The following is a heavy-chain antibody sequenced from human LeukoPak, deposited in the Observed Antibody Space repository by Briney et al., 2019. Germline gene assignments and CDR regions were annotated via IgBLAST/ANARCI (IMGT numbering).Heavy chain of an antibody. D-gene: IGHD5-24*01. CDR2: INHSGST. J-gene: IGHJ4*02. CDR3: ALGYNDIWEL. V-gene: IGHV4-4*02. CDR1: SGSISSSTW. Sequence: SGTLSLTCAVSSGSISSSTWWSWVRQPPGKGLEWIGEINHSGSTHYTPSLKSRVTISVDTSANKFSLKMISVTAADAAVYYCALGYNDIWELWGRGTLVTVSS.